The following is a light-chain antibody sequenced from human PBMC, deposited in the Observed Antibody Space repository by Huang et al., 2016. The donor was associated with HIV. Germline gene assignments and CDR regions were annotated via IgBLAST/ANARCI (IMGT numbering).Light chain of an antibody. V-gene: IGKV3-15*01. CDR2: STS. CDR3: QHYNNWPPMYT. Sequence: EVVMTQSPGTLSVSPRERATLSCKTSQSVSNNVVWYQKKPGQAPRLLIYSTSTRATGGPARLSGSGSGTEFTLTISSLQSEDCGIYYCQHYNNWPPMYTFGQGTKLEI. CDR1: QSVSNN. J-gene: IGKJ2*01.